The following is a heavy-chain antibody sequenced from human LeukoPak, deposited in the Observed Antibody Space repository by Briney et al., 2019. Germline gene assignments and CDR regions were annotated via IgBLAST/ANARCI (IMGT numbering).Heavy chain of an antibody. D-gene: IGHD2-2*01. V-gene: IGHV4-59*01. Sequence: PSETLSLTCTVSGGSIGSYYWSWIRQPPGKGLEWIGCLSYSGSTDYNPSLKSRVTISLDTSKNQFSLKLNSVTAADTAVYYCARGGRRTPYYFDYWGQGTLVTVSS. CDR1: GGSIGSYY. CDR3: ARGGRRTPYYFDY. CDR2: LSYSGST. J-gene: IGHJ4*02.